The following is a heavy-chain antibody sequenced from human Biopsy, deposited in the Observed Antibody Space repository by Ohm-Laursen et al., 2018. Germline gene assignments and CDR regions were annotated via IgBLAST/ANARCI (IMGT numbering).Heavy chain of an antibody. J-gene: IGHJ3*01. D-gene: IGHD3-22*01. Sequence: SETLSLTWTVSGDSVSSGSFYWTWIRQPPGQGLEYIGYISNRGSTNYNPSLRGRVTISVDTSKNQFSLKLSSVTAADTAVFFCARLYRLDGYWNDDPPDAFDVWGQGTMVTVSS. V-gene: IGHV4-61*01. CDR1: GDSVSSGSFY. CDR3: ARLYRLDGYWNDDPPDAFDV. CDR2: ISNRGST.